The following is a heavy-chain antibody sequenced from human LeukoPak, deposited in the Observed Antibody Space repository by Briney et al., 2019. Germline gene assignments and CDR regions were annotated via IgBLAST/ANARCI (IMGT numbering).Heavy chain of an antibody. D-gene: IGHD3-9*01. Sequence: SVKVSCKASGGTFSSYAISWVRQAPGQGLEWMGGIIPIFGTANYAQKFQGRVTITADESTSTAYMELSSLRPEDTAVYYCARVRNLERYFDPYYFDYWGQGTLVTVSS. CDR2: IIPIFGTA. CDR3: ARVRNLERYFDPYYFDY. CDR1: GGTFSSYA. V-gene: IGHV1-69*13. J-gene: IGHJ4*02.